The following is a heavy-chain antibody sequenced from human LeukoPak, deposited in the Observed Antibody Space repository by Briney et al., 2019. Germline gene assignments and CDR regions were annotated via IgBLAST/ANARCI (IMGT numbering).Heavy chain of an antibody. CDR2: ISAYNGNT. J-gene: IGHJ5*02. V-gene: IGHV1-18*01. Sequence: ASVKVSCKASGYTFSSYGISWVRQAPGQGLEWMGWISAYNGNTNYVQKLQGRVTMTTDTSTSTAYMELRSLRSDDTAVYYCARDPTSHTATRWFDPWGQGTLVTVSS. CDR3: ARDPTSHTATRWFDP. CDR1: GYTFSSYG. D-gene: IGHD1-1*01.